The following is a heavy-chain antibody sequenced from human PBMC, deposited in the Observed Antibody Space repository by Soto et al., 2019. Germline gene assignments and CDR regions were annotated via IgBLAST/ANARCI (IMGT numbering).Heavy chain of an antibody. V-gene: IGHV1-3*01. CDR3: ARDRLPYYDFWSGYPALEY. CDR1: GYTFTSYA. Sequence: ASVKVSCKASGYTFTSYAMHWVRQAPGQRLEWMGWINAGNGNTKYSQKFQGRVTITRDTSASTAYMELSSLRSEDTAVYYCARDRLPYYDFWSGYPALEYWGQGTLVTVSS. CDR2: INAGNGNT. D-gene: IGHD3-3*01. J-gene: IGHJ4*02.